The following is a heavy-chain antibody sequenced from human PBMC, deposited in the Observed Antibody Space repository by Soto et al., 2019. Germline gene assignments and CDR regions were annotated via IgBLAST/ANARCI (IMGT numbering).Heavy chain of an antibody. CDR2: TSSDGGTT. J-gene: IGHJ4*02. CDR1: GFIFGSYS. CDR3: AREVVFLPWFFDN. D-gene: IGHD3-10*01. Sequence: GVLRLSCTTSGFIFGSYSMHWFRQAPGKGLEWVAVTSSDGGTTIYADSVKGRFTISRDNSKNTLYLQMNSLRVGDTAVYYCAREVVFLPWFFDNWGQGIAVTVSS. V-gene: IGHV3-30-3*01.